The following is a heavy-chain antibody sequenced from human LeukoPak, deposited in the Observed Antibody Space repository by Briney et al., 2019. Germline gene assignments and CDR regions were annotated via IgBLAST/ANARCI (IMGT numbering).Heavy chain of an antibody. CDR2: ITSSSTYI. CDR1: GFTFSMYG. D-gene: IGHD5-18*01. Sequence: PGGSLRLSCAASGFTFSMYGMNWVRQAPGKGLEWVSSITSSSTYIYYADSVQGRFTVSRDNAKNSLYLQMNSLRADDTAVYYSEKDLVDTSEHKYWGQGTLVTVSS. CDR3: EKDLVDTSEHKY. V-gene: IGHV3-21*01. J-gene: IGHJ4*02.